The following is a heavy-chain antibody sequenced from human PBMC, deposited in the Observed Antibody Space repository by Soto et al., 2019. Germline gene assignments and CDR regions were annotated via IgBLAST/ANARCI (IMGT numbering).Heavy chain of an antibody. CDR1: GESLRGYY. V-gene: IGHV4-34*04. CDR2: INHRGTT. Sequence: QVQLQQWGTGLLKPSETLSLHCAVYGESLRGYYWSWIRQTPAMGLEWIGEINHRGTTNHDSSLKSRAISSIDTSKNQVSLRLNYVTAADTAVYYCARGYPRSILSTSLTTSYWFDSWGQGTLVTVSS. J-gene: IGHJ5*01. D-gene: IGHD2-21*01. CDR3: ARGYPRSILSTSLTTSYWFDS.